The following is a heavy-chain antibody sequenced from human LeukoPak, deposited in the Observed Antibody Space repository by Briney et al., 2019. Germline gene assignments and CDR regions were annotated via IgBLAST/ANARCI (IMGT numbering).Heavy chain of an antibody. CDR1: GGSIRSYY. CDR2: IYYSGST. V-gene: IGHV4-59*12. CDR3: ARDDYDFWSGTLDY. J-gene: IGHJ4*02. D-gene: IGHD3-3*01. Sequence: SETLSLTCTVSGGSIRSYYWSWIRQPPGKGLEWIGYIYYSGSTNYNPSLKSRVTISVDTSKNQFSLKLSSVTAADTAVYYCARDDYDFWSGTLDYWGQGTLVTVSS.